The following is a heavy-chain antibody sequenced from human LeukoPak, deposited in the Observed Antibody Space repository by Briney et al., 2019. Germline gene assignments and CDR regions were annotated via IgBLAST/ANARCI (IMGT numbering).Heavy chain of an antibody. D-gene: IGHD3-22*01. J-gene: IGHJ3*02. Sequence: PSETLSLTCTVSGGSISSYYWTWIRQPPGKGLEWIGYIYYSGSTNYNPSLKSRVTISVDTSKNQFSLKLSSVTAADTAVYYCARAAVYYYDSSGYPMGDAFDIWGQGTMVTVSS. V-gene: IGHV4-59*01. CDR3: ARAAVYYYDSSGYPMGDAFDI. CDR2: IYYSGST. CDR1: GGSISSYY.